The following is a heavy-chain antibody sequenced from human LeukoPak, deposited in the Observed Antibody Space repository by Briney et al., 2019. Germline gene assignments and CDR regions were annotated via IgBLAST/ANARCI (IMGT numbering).Heavy chain of an antibody. CDR3: ARASWISTADAVC. J-gene: IGHJ4*02. CDR1: GFIFSNAW. D-gene: IGHD2-2*03. Sequence: PGGSLRLSCETSGFIFSNAWMNWVRQAPGKGLEWVSYISSSGSTIYYADSVKGRFTISRDNAKNSLYLQMNSLRVEDTAIYYCARASWISTADAVCWGQGTQVTVSS. CDR2: ISSSGSTI. V-gene: IGHV3-11*01.